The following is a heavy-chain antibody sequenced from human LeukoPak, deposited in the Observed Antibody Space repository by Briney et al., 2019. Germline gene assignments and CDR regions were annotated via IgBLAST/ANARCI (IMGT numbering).Heavy chain of an antibody. V-gene: IGHV1-2*02. CDR3: ARAMVVVTAPFDY. D-gene: IGHD2-21*02. Sequence: ASVEVSCKASGYTFTGYYMHWVRQAPGQGLEWMGWINTNSGGTNYAQKFQGRVTMTRDTSISTAYMELSRLRSDDTAVYYCARAMVVVTAPFDYWGQGTLVTVSS. J-gene: IGHJ4*02. CDR2: INTNSGGT. CDR1: GYTFTGYY.